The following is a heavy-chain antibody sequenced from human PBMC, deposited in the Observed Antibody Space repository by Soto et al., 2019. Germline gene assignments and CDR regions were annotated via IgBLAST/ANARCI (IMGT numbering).Heavy chain of an antibody. Sequence: PGGSLRLSCVASGFTFSNAWMNWVRQAPGKGLEWVGRIKSKPYGGTTDYVAPVNGRFTISRDDSKNTLYLQMNSLKTEDTAVYYCAIAMAGKWNPFDYWGHGTLVTVSS. CDR1: GFTFSNAW. CDR2: IKSKPYGGTT. CDR3: AIAMAGKWNPFDY. J-gene: IGHJ4*01. D-gene: IGHD6-19*01. V-gene: IGHV3-15*07.